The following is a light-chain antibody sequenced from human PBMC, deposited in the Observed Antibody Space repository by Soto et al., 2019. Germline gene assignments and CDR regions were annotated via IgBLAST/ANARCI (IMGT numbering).Light chain of an antibody. J-gene: IGKJ4*01. CDR1: QGVSSP. V-gene: IGKV3-15*01. CDR2: GAS. Sequence: EIVIAQSPATLFVSPGERATLSLRASQGVSSPLAWYQQKPGQAPRLLIYGASTRATGIPARFSGSGSGTEFTLTISSLQSEDFAVYYCQQYNNWPRVTFGGGTKVDIK. CDR3: QQYNNWPRVT.